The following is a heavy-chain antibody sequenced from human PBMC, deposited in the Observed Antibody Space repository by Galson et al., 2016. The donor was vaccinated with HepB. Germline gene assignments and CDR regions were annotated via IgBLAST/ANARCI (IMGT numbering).Heavy chain of an antibody. CDR2: IIPILGVA. CDR3: ATSGYDHQRYGYFDL. D-gene: IGHD5-12*01. V-gene: IGHV1-69*10. Sequence: SVKVSCKAFGGTFSDNAISWVRQAPGQGLEWMGGIIPILGVATYAQDFQGRVTFTADESTSTGYMELSSLRSDDTAVYYCATSGYDHQRYGYFDLWGRGTLVTVSS. J-gene: IGHJ2*01. CDR1: GGTFSDNA.